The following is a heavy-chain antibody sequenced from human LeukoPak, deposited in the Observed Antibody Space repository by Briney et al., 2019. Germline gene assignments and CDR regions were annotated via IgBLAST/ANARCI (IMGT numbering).Heavy chain of an antibody. CDR2: ISGSGGST. CDR3: AKGGGSGSYYYYYYYMDV. V-gene: IGHV3-23*01. J-gene: IGHJ6*03. D-gene: IGHD3-10*01. CDR1: GFTFTVYG. Sequence: GGSLRLSCAASGFTFTVYGMSWVRQAPGKGLEWVSGISGSGGSTYYADSVKGRFTISRDNSKDTLYLQMNSLRAEDTAVYYCAKGGGSGSYYYYYYYMDVWGEGTTVTISS.